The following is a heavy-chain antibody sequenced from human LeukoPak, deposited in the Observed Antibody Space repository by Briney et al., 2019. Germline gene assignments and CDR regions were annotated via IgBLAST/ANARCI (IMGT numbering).Heavy chain of an antibody. CDR2: IYYSGST. CDR1: GGSVSSGDYY. V-gene: IGHV4-30-4*02. D-gene: IGHD3-3*01. Sequence: SETLSLTCTVSGGSVSSGDYYWSWIRQPPGKGLEWIGYIYYSGSTYYNPSLKSRVTISVDTSKNQFSLKLSSVTAADTAVYYCARDRGDSWSGYYPALAFDIWGQGTMVTVSS. J-gene: IGHJ3*02. CDR3: ARDRGDSWSGYYPALAFDI.